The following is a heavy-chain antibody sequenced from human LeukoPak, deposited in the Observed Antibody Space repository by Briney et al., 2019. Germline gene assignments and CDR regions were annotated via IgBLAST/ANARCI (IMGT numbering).Heavy chain of an antibody. Sequence: SETLSLTCTVSGGSISSSSYYWGWIRQPPGKGLEWIGSIYYSGSTYYNPSLKSRVTISVDTSKNQFSLKLSSVTAADTAVYYCARRPPGYSSGWYYFDYWGQGTLVTVSS. CDR1: GGSISSSSYY. CDR2: IYYSGST. D-gene: IGHD6-19*01. CDR3: ARRPPGYSSGWYYFDY. V-gene: IGHV4-39*07. J-gene: IGHJ4*02.